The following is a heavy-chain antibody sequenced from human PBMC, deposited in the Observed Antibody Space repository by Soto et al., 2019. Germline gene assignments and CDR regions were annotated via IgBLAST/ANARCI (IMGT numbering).Heavy chain of an antibody. Sequence: QLQLQESGPGLVKPSETLSLICTVSGGSISSSSYYWGWIRQPPGKGLEWIGSISYSGSTYYNPSLQHRVTVSVDTSKKQFSLKMSSMTAADTAVYYCATYTADYGMDVWGQGTTVTVSS. CDR3: ATYTADYGMDV. CDR2: ISYSGST. V-gene: IGHV4-39*01. J-gene: IGHJ6*02. D-gene: IGHD6-25*01. CDR1: GGSISSSSYY.